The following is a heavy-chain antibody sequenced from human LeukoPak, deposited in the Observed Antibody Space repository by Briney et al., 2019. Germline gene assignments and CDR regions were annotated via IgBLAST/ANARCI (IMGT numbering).Heavy chain of an antibody. CDR3: TTAPVPAASNDY. CDR1: GFTFSNAW. Sequence: GSLRLSCAASGFTFSNAWMSWVRQAPGKGLEWVGRIKSKTDGGTTDYAAPVKGRFTISRDDSKNTLYLQMNSLKTEDTAVYYCTTAPVPAASNDYWGQGTLVTVSS. J-gene: IGHJ4*02. V-gene: IGHV3-15*01. CDR2: IKSKTDGGTT. D-gene: IGHD2-2*01.